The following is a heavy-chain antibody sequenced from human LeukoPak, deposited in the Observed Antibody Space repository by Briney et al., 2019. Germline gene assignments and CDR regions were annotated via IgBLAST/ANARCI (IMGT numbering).Heavy chain of an antibody. CDR2: INHSGST. CDR1: GGSFSGYY. V-gene: IGHV4-34*01. J-gene: IGHJ6*03. Sequence: PSETLSLTCAVYGGSFSGYYWSWIRQPPGKGLEWIGEINHSGSTNYNPSLKSRVTISLDTSKNQFSLKLISVTAAETAVYYCARVSPNCTGGVCYIYYYYMDVWGKGTTVTVSS. CDR3: ARVSPNCTGGVCYIYYYYMDV. D-gene: IGHD2-8*02.